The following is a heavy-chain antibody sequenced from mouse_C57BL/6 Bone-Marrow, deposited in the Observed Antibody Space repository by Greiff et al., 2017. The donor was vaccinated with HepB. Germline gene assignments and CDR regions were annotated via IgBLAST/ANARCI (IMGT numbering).Heavy chain of an antibody. CDR3: ARDSSGYPWFAY. V-gene: IGHV1-50*01. Sequence: QVQLQQPGAELVKPGASVKLSCKASGYTFTSYWMQWVKQRPGQGLEWIGEIDPSDSYTNYNQKFKGKATLTVDTSSSTAYMQLSSLTSEDSAVYYCARDSSGYPWFAYWGQGTLVTVSA. CDR2: IDPSDSYT. D-gene: IGHD3-2*02. J-gene: IGHJ3*01. CDR1: GYTFTSYW.